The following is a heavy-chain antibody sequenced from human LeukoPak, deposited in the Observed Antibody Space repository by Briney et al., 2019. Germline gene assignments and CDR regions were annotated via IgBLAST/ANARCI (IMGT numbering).Heavy chain of an antibody. J-gene: IGHJ6*03. V-gene: IGHV3-30*02. Sequence: GGSLRLSCEASGFTFNSYGMHWVRQAPGKGLEGVAFIRFDGTNQYYADSVKGRFTISRDNSKNTLYLQMNSLRAEDTAVYYCAKVGVGATYYYYYMDVWGKGTTVTVSS. D-gene: IGHD1-26*01. CDR1: GFTFNSYG. CDR3: AKVGVGATYYYYYMDV. CDR2: IRFDGTNQ.